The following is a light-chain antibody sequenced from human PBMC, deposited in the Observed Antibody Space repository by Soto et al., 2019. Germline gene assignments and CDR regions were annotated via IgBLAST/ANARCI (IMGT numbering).Light chain of an antibody. J-gene: IGKJ2*01. V-gene: IGKV1-33*01. CDR2: EAS. CDR3: QQYYPLPGT. CDR1: QDISSY. Sequence: DIQMTQSPSSLSASVGDRVTITCQASQDISSYLNWYQQKPGKAPKLLIYEASNLETGVPPRFSGSGSGTDFTFTISSLQPEDIATYYCQQYYPLPGTFGQGTKLEIK.